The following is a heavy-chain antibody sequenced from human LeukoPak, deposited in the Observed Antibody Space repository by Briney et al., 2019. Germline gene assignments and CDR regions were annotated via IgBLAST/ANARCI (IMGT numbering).Heavy chain of an antibody. V-gene: IGHV3-7*01. CDR3: AREVHPAAAVDY. CDR2: IKQDGSGT. J-gene: IGHJ4*02. D-gene: IGHD6-13*01. CDR1: GFTFSSYW. Sequence: GGSLRLSCAASGFTFSSYWRSWVRQAPGEGLEWVANIKQDGSGTYYVDSVKGRFTISRDNGKNSVYLQMSSLRAEDTAVYYCAREVHPAAAVDYWGQGTLVTVSS.